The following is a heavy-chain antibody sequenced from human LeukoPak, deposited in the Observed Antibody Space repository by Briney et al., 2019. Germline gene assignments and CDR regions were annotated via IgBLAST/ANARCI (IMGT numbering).Heavy chain of an antibody. CDR2: IYYSGST. Sequence: SETLSLTCTVSGGSISSSSYYWGWIRQPPGKGLEWIGSIYYSGSTYYNPSLKSRVTISVDTSKNQFSLKLSSVTAADTAVYYCARDRIAQDYWGQGTLVTVSS. CDR3: ARDRIAQDY. CDR1: GGSISSSSYY. J-gene: IGHJ4*02. D-gene: IGHD6-13*01. V-gene: IGHV4-39*07.